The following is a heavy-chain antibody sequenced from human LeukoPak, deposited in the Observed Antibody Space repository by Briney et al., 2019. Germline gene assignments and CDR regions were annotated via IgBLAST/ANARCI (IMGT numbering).Heavy chain of an antibody. CDR2: ISSSGTYI. Sequence: GSLRLSCATSGFTFSDYYMSWIRQAPGKGLEWVSYISSSGTYINSADSVKGRFTIPRDYPKNSLYLQMSSLRAEDTAVYYCARQGGDILAGYLDYWGQGTLVTVSS. CDR3: ARQGGDILAGYLDY. V-gene: IGHV3-11*03. CDR1: GFTFSDYY. D-gene: IGHD3-9*01. J-gene: IGHJ4*02.